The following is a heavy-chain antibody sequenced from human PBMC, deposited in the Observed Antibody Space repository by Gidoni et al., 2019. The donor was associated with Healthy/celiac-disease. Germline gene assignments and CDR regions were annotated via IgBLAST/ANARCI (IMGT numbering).Heavy chain of an antibody. J-gene: IGHJ4*02. D-gene: IGHD6-19*01. CDR2: TYYRSKWYN. CDR3: ARGVGAWGWDHVDY. V-gene: IGHV6-1*01. Sequence: QVQLQQSGPGLVKPSQTLSLTCAIPGDSVPSNRAAWNWIRQSPSRGLEWLGRTYYRSKWYNDYAVSVKSRITINPDTSKNQFSLQLNSVTPEDTAVYYCARGVGAWGWDHVDYWGQGALVTVSS. CDR1: GDSVPSNRAA.